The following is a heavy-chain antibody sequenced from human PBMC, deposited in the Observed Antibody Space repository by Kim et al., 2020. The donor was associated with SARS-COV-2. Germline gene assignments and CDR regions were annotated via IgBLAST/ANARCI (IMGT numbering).Heavy chain of an antibody. D-gene: IGHD6-13*01. Sequence: GGSLRLSCAASGFTFSSYAMNWVRQAPGKGLEWVSVIYSGGSGTFYADSVKGRFTISRDNSKNTLYLQMNGLRAEDTAVYYCAKEVIAAGTRYFDTWGQGTLVTVSS. CDR1: GFTFSSYA. CDR2: IYSGGSGT. CDR3: AKEVIAAGTRYFDT. V-gene: IGHV3-23*03. J-gene: IGHJ4*02.